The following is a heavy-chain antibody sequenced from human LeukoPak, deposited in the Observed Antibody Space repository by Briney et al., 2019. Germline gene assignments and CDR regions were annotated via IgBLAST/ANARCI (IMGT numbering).Heavy chain of an antibody. Sequence: PSETLSPTCTVSGGSISSYYWSWIRQPAGKGLEWIGRIYTSGSTNYNPSLKSRVTMSVDTSKNQFPLKLSSVTAADTAVYYCAREPHYYGSGSYINWFDPWGQGTLVTVSS. CDR1: GGSISSYY. CDR2: IYTSGST. D-gene: IGHD3-10*01. V-gene: IGHV4-4*07. J-gene: IGHJ5*02. CDR3: AREPHYYGSGSYINWFDP.